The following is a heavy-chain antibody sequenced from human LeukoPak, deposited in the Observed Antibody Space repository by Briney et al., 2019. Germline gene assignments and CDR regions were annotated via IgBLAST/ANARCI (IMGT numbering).Heavy chain of an antibody. V-gene: IGHV3-66*01. Sequence: PGGSLRLSCAASGFTVSSNYMSWVRQAPGKGLEWVSVIYSGGSTYYADSVKGRFTISRDNSKNTLYLQMNSLRAEDTAVYYCARGWAYCGGDCYFDYWGQRTLVTVSS. D-gene: IGHD2-21*02. CDR2: IYSGGST. CDR3: ARGWAYCGGDCYFDY. J-gene: IGHJ4*02. CDR1: GFTVSSNY.